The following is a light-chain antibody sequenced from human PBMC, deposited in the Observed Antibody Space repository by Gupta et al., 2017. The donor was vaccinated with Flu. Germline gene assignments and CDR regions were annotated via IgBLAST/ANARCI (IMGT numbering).Light chain of an antibody. CDR1: NSNIGIHY. CDR3: GTWDITLSAWV. V-gene: IGLV1-51*02. CDR2: ETN. Sequence: QSVLTQPPSLSAAPGQKVTISCSGSNSNIGIHYVSWYQQLPETAPRPLIYETNKRPSGIPDRFSASKSGTSATLGITGLQTGDEADYYCGTWDITLSAWVFGGGTKLTVL. J-gene: IGLJ3*02.